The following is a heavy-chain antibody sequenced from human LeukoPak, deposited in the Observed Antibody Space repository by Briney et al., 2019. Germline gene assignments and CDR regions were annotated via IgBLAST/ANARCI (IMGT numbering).Heavy chain of an antibody. D-gene: IGHD3-22*01. CDR2: ISGSGGST. V-gene: IGHV3-23*01. J-gene: IGHJ4*02. CDR3: AKGPPVWGDSSGYSDY. Sequence: GGSLRLSCAASGFTFSSYAMSWVRQAPGKGLEWVSAISGSGGSTHYADSVKGRFTISRDNSKNTLYLQMNSLRAEDTAVYYCAKGPPVWGDSSGYSDYWGQGTLVTVSS. CDR1: GFTFSSYA.